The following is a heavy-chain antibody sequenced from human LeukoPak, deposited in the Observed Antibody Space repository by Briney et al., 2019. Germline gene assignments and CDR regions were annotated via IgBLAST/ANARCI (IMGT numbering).Heavy chain of an antibody. V-gene: IGHV4-31*03. CDR3: ARQGYCSGGSCYSDLDY. CDR2: IYYSGDT. CDR1: GGSISSGGYY. Sequence: SETLSLTCTVSGGSISSGGYYWSWIRQHPGKGLEWIGYIYYSGDTYYNPSLKSRVTMSVDTSKNQFSLKLSSVTAADTAVYYCARQGYCSGGSCYSDLDYWGQGTLVTVSS. D-gene: IGHD2-15*01. J-gene: IGHJ4*02.